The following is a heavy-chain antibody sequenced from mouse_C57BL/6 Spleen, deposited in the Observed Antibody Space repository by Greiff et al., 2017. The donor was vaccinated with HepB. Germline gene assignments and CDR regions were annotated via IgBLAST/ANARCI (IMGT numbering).Heavy chain of an antibody. V-gene: IGHV5-6*01. Sequence: EVQLVESGGDLVKPGGSLKLSCAASGFTFSSYGMSWVRQTPDKRLEWVATISSGGSYTYYPDSVKGRFTISRDKAKNTLYLQMSSLKSEDTAMYYCARHEDSTGFDYWGQGTTLTVSS. J-gene: IGHJ2*01. CDR3: ARHEDSTGFDY. CDR2: ISSGGSYT. CDR1: GFTFSSYG.